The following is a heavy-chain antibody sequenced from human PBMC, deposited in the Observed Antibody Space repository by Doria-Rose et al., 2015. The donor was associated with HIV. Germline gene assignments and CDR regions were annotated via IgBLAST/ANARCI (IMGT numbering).Heavy chain of an antibody. CDR1: GDSISSGDSF. D-gene: IGHD3-10*01. Sequence: QVQLQESGPGLVRPSQTLSLTCTVSGDSISSGDSFWSWIRQPPGKGPEWIGYISSSGTTYYYPSVRGRLTISLDASKNQCSLNLNSVTAADTAVYYCARARNYGFPHFFDFWGQGTLVTVSS. V-gene: IGHV4-30-4*01. J-gene: IGHJ4*02. CDR3: ARARNYGFPHFFDF. CDR2: ISSSGTT.